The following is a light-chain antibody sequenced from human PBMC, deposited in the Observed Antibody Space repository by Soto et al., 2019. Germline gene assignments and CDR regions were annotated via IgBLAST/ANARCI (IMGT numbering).Light chain of an antibody. Sequence: QSVLTQPPSVSEAPRQRVTISCSGSSSNIGSNAVNWYQQLPGKAPKLLIYYDDLLPSGVSDRFSGSKSGTSASLAISGLQSEDEPDYYCAAWDGTGYVFGTGTKLTVL. CDR1: SSNIGSNA. J-gene: IGLJ1*01. CDR2: YDD. CDR3: AAWDGTGYV. V-gene: IGLV1-36*01.